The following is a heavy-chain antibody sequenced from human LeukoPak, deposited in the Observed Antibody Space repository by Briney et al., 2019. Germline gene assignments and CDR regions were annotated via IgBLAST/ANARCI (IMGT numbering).Heavy chain of an antibody. Sequence: SETLSLTCTVSGASIDSTTYYWGWIRQPPGKGLEWIGSIYHSGSTYYNPSLKSRVTIYVDTSKNQFSLKLSSVTAADTAVYYCARDQANFYPTVGWFDPWGQGTLVTVSS. D-gene: IGHD2/OR15-2a*01. J-gene: IGHJ5*02. CDR1: GASIDSTTYY. V-gene: IGHV4-39*07. CDR3: ARDQANFYPTVGWFDP. CDR2: IYHSGST.